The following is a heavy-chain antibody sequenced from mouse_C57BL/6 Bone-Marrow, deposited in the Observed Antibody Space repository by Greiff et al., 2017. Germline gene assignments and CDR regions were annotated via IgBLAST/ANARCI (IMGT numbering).Heavy chain of an antibody. J-gene: IGHJ3*01. Sequence: EVQLQQSGGDLVKPGGSLKLSCAASGFTFSSYGMSWVRQTPDKRLEWVATISSGGSYTYYPDSVKGRFTISRDNAKNTLYLQMSSLKSEDTAMYYCARPAYYSNLAWFAYWGQGTLVTVSA. CDR2: ISSGGSYT. CDR1: GFTFSSYG. CDR3: ARPAYYSNLAWFAY. V-gene: IGHV5-6*01. D-gene: IGHD2-5*01.